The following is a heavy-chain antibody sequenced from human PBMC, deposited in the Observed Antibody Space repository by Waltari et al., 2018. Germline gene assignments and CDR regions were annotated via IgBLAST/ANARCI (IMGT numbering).Heavy chain of an antibody. CDR3: AKMTRSWAEGAFDS. D-gene: IGHD6-6*01. J-gene: IGHJ4*02. V-gene: IGHV3-23*01. Sequence: EVQLLESGGHLIQPGGSLRVSCVASGFTLGSYAMSWVRKAPGMGLEWVASLSANGASAYYADSVKGRFTISRDTSENTLYLQVSALRVDDTAIYYCAKMTRSWAEGAFDSWGQGTLLTVSS. CDR2: LSANGASA. CDR1: GFTLGSYA.